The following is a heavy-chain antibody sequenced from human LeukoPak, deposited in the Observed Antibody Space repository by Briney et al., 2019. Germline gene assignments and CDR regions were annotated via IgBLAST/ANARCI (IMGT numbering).Heavy chain of an antibody. CDR2: IFYSGTT. CDR1: GDSISSSSYY. V-gene: IGHV4-39*02. D-gene: IGHD2-2*01. J-gene: IGHJ4*02. CDR3: ATQILLCHYY. Sequence: SETLSLTCTVSGDSISSSSYYWGWIRQPPGKGLEWIGTIFYSGTTYYNPSLNSRVTLSVHTPNHHYSLTLSSVTAADTAVYYCATQILLCHYYWGQGTLVTVSS.